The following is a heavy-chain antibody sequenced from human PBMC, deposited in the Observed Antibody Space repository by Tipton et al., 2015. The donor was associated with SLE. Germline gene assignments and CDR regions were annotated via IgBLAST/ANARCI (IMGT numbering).Heavy chain of an antibody. CDR1: GGSISSSSYY. J-gene: IGHJ4*02. CDR2: IYYSGST. V-gene: IGHV4-39*07. Sequence: TLSLTCTVSGGSISSSSYYWGWIRQPPGKGLEWIGSIYYSGSTYYNPSLKSRVTISVDTSKNQFSLKLSSVTAADTAVYYCARDAVATMRDYWGQGTLVTVSS. CDR3: ARDAVATMRDY. D-gene: IGHD5-12*01.